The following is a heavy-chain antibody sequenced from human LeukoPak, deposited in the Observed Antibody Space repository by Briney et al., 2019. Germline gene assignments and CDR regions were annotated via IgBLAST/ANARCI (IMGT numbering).Heavy chain of an antibody. CDR1: GFTFSSYA. Sequence: GGSLRLSCAASGFTFSSYAMSWVRQAPGKGLEWVSAISGSGGSTYYADSVKGRFTISRDNSKNTLYLQMNSLRSEDTAVYYCAVAYYYDSSGYFYFDYWGQGTLVTVSS. V-gene: IGHV3-23*01. D-gene: IGHD3-22*01. CDR3: AVAYYYDSSGYFYFDY. CDR2: ISGSGGST. J-gene: IGHJ4*02.